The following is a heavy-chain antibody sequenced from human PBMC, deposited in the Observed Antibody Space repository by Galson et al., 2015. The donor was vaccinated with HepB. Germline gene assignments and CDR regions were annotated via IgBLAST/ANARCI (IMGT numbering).Heavy chain of an antibody. CDR2: ISYTGSYT. V-gene: IGHV3-30-3*01. CDR3: VRPRGAGAGDYQNWYSDL. Sequence: SLRLSCAASGFSFNYFPMHWVRQAPGKGLEWVAVISYTGSYTGYADFGRGRFTISRDNSKNALYLQMDSLRVDDTALYYCVRPRGAGAGDYQNWYSDLWGRGTLVTVSS. CDR1: GFSFNYFP. D-gene: IGHD4-17*01. J-gene: IGHJ2*01.